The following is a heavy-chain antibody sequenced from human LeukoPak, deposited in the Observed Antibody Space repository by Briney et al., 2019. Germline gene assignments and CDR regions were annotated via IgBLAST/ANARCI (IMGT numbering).Heavy chain of an antibody. Sequence: QPGRSLRLSCAAPGIPFSSFGMHWLRQAPGKGLEWVAFIWYDESNKYYADSVKGRFTVSRDNAKNSLYLQMNSLRAEDMAVYYCAVPGDKWEQQNYWGQGTVVTVSS. CDR2: IWYDESNK. CDR3: AVPGDKWEQQNY. D-gene: IGHD1-26*01. J-gene: IGHJ4*02. V-gene: IGHV3-33*03. CDR1: GIPFSSFG.